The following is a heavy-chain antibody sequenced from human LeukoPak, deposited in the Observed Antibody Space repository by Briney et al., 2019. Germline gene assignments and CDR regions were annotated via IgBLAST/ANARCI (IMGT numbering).Heavy chain of an antibody. D-gene: IGHD5-18*01. CDR2: ISSSGSTI. Sequence: GGSLRLSCAASGFTFSSYSKNWVRQAPGKGLEWVSYISSSGSTIDYADSVKGRFTISRDNAKNSLYLQMNSLRAEDTAVYYCSRLRGYSYGYADYWGQGTLVTVSS. J-gene: IGHJ4*02. V-gene: IGHV3-48*04. CDR1: GFTFSSYS. CDR3: SRLRGYSYGYADY.